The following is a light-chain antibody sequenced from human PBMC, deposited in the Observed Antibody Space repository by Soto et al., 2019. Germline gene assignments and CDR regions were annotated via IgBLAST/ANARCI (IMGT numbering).Light chain of an antibody. CDR1: QSVGRNY. J-gene: IGKJ5*01. CDR2: GAS. Sequence: EIVLTQSPGTLSLSPGEGATLSCRASQSVGRNYLAWFQQKPGQPPRLLISGASSRAAGIPDKFSGSGSGTDFTLTISRPEPEDFAAYFCQQYAEAPITFGQGTRLEIK. CDR3: QQYAEAPIT. V-gene: IGKV3-20*01.